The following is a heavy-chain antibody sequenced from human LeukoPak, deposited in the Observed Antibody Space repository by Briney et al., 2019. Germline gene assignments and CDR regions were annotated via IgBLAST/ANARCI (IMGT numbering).Heavy chain of an antibody. D-gene: IGHD3-9*01. CDR1: GGSISSYY. J-gene: IGHJ3*02. CDR2: IYTSGST. CDR3: ARGERHFDWSSGDAFDI. V-gene: IGHV4-4*07. Sequence: PSETLSLTCTVSGGSISSYYWSWIRQPAGKGLEWIGRIYTSGSTNYNPSLKSRVTMSVDTSKNQFSLKLSSVTAADTAVYYCARGERHFDWSSGDAFDIWGQGTMVTVSS.